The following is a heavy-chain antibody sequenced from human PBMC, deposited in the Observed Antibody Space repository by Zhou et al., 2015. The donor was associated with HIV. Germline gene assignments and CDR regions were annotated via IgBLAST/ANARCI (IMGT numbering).Heavy chain of an antibody. V-gene: IGHV1-69*01. CDR2: IIPIFGTA. J-gene: IGHJ6*02. CDR3: ARDSEVIVVVPAATRFGYYYGMDV. CDR1: GGTFSSYA. D-gene: IGHD2-2*01. Sequence: QVQLVQSGAEVKKPGSSVKVSCKASGGTFSSYAISWVRQAPGQGLEWMGGIIPIFGTANYAQKFQGRVTITADESTSTAYMELSSLRSEDTAVYYCARDSEVIVVVPAATRFGYYYGMDVWDQGP.